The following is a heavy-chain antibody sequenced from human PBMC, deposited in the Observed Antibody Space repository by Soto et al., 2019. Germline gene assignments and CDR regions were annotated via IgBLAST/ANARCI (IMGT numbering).Heavy chain of an antibody. CDR3: ARDLGSRAFDP. CDR1: GFTFSSYD. V-gene: IGHV3-13*01. J-gene: IGHJ5*02. CDR2: IGTAGDT. D-gene: IGHD2-15*01. Sequence: GGSLRLSCAASGFTFSSYDMHWVRQATGKGLEWVSAIGTAGDTYYPGSVKGRFTISRENAKNSLYLQMNSLRAGDTAVYYCARDLGSRAFDPGGQGTLVTVSS.